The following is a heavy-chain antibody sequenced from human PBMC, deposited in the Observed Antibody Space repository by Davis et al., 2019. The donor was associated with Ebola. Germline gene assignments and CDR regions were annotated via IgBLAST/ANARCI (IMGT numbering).Heavy chain of an antibody. D-gene: IGHD4-17*01. Sequence: GESLKISCAASGFTVSSNYMSWVRQAPGKGLEWVSVIYSGGSTYYADSVKGRFTISRHNSKNTLYLQMNSLRAEDTAVYYCAKAYGDYYYYYDMDVWGQGTTVTVSS. J-gene: IGHJ6*02. CDR2: IYSGGST. CDR3: AKAYGDYYYYYDMDV. V-gene: IGHV3-53*01. CDR1: GFTVSSNY.